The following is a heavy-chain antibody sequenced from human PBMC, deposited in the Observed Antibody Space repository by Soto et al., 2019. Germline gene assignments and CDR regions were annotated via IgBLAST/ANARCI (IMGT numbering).Heavy chain of an antibody. CDR1: GGSISSYY. Sequence: PSATLSLTCTVSGGSISSYYWSWIRQPAGKGLEWIGRIYTSGSTNYNPSLKSRVTMSVDTSKNQFSLKLSSVTAADTAVYYCARDAGSSWGIYYYYYGMDVWGQGTTVT. J-gene: IGHJ6*02. D-gene: IGHD6-13*01. CDR2: IYTSGST. V-gene: IGHV4-4*07. CDR3: ARDAGSSWGIYYYYYGMDV.